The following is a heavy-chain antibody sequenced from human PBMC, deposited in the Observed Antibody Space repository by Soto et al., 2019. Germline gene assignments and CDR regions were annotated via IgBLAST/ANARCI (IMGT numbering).Heavy chain of an antibody. CDR3: ASDFHVYYYDSSGYYPTDY. CDR1: GFTFSSYG. J-gene: IGHJ4*02. Sequence: PGGSLRLSCAASGFTFSSYGMHWVRQAPGKGLEWVAVISYDGSNKYYADSVKGRFTISRDNSKNTLYLQMNSLRAEDTAVYYCASDFHVYYYDSSGYYPTDYWGQGTLVTVSS. V-gene: IGHV3-30*03. D-gene: IGHD3-22*01. CDR2: ISYDGSNK.